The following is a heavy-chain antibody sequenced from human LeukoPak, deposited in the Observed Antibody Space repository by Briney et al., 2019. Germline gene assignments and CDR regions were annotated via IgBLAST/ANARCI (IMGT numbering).Heavy chain of an antibody. CDR2: IRGGGNRT. D-gene: IGHD5-18*01. V-gene: IGHV3-23*01. J-gene: IGHJ4*02. Sequence: WGPLRLSCAASGFTFRSYAMSWVRQAPGKGLEWISDIRGGGNRTHYADPVNRRFTISRDKSKNSLYLQKNSLSAEDTAVYYCAKEGGLYVDTASSDFWGQGSLVTVTS. CDR1: GFTFRSYA. CDR3: AKEGGLYVDTASSDF.